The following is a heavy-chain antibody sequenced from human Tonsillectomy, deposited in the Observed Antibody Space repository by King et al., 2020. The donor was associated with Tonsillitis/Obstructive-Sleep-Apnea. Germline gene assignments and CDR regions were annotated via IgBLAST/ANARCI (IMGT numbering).Heavy chain of an antibody. V-gene: IGHV4-39*01. CDR1: GDSISSSNYY. D-gene: IGHD3-22*01. J-gene: IGHJ4*02. Sequence: QLQESGPGLVKPSETLSLTCTVSGDSISSSNYYWGWIRQPPGKGLEWIGSIYYSGSTYYNPSLKSRVTISLDTSKNQFSLKLSSVTAADSTVYYCVRHCRTYYYGSSGYHIDYWGQGTLVTVSS. CDR2: IYYSGST. CDR3: VRHCRTYYYGSSGYHIDY.